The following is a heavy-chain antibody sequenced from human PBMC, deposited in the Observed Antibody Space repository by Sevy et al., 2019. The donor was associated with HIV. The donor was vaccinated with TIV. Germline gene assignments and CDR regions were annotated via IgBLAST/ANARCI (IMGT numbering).Heavy chain of an antibody. V-gene: IGHV3-23*01. CDR1: GFTFSKYS. CDR2: LSFGCGEI. Sequence: RGSLRLSCAASGFTFSKYSMSWVRQPPGKGLEWVSTLSFGCGEINYADFVKGRFTISRDNSKSSVYLQMNNLRPEDTAVYYCAREGCTKPHDYWGQGTLVTVSS. J-gene: IGHJ4*02. CDR3: AREGCTKPHDY. D-gene: IGHD2-8*01.